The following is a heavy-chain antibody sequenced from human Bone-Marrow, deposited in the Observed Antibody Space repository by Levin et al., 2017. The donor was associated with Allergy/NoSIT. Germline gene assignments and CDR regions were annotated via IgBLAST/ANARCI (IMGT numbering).Heavy chain of an antibody. Sequence: GGSLRLSCSASGFTFSSYAMHWVRQAPGKGLEYVSAISSNGGSTYYADSVKGRFTISRDNSKNTLYLQMSSLRAEDTAVYYCVGINDCGEGGQYYFDYWGQGTLVTVSS. V-gene: IGHV3-64D*06. CDR2: ISSNGGST. CDR3: VGINDCGEGGQYYFDY. D-gene: IGHD4-17*01. CDR1: GFTFSSYA. J-gene: IGHJ4*02.